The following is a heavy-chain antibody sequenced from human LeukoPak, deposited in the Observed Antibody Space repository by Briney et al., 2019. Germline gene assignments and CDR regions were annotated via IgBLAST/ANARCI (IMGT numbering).Heavy chain of an antibody. V-gene: IGHV1-2*02. Sequence: ASVKVSCKASGYTFTSYYMHWVRQAPGQGLEWMGWINPNSGGTNYAQKFQGRVTMTRDTSISTAYMELSRLRSDDTAVYYCAREAYDLGAFDIWGQGTMVTVSS. CDR3: AREAYDLGAFDI. CDR1: GYTFTSYY. D-gene: IGHD3-22*01. J-gene: IGHJ3*02. CDR2: INPNSGGT.